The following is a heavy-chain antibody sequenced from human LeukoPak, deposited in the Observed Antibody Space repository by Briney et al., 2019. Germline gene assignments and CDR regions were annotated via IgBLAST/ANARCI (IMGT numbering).Heavy chain of an antibody. CDR3: ARGFDYYDSSGYVAWFDP. V-gene: IGHV1-2*02. CDR1: GYTFTGYY. J-gene: IGHJ5*02. CDR2: INPNSGGT. Sequence: GASVKVSCKASGYTFTGYYMHWVRQAPGQGLEWMGWINPNSGGTNYAQKFQGRVTMTRDTSISTAYMELSRLRSDDTAVYYCARGFDYYDSSGYVAWFDPWGQGTLVTVSS. D-gene: IGHD3-22*01.